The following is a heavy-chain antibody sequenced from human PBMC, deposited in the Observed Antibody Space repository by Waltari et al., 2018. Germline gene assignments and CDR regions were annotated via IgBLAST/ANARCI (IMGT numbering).Heavy chain of an antibody. D-gene: IGHD3-3*01. Sequence: EVQLVESGGGLVQPGGSLRLSCAASGFTFHNYWMSWVRQAPGKGLEWVANIKEDGSDKHYVESVKGRFTISRDNAKNSLYLQMNSLRAEDTAVYYYARDAMRDGDFDYWGQGALVTVSS. CDR2: IKEDGSDK. CDR1: GFTFHNYW. CDR3: ARDAMRDGDFDY. V-gene: IGHV3-7*01. J-gene: IGHJ4*02.